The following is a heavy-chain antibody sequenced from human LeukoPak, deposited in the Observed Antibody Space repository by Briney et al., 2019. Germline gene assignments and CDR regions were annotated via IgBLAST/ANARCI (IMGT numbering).Heavy chain of an antibody. CDR3: AKERWARLSYQPQDY. CDR2: ISYDGSNK. D-gene: IGHD3-16*01. J-gene: IGHJ4*02. V-gene: IGHV3-30*18. Sequence: PGGSLRLSCAASGFTFSSYGMHWVRQAPGKGLEWVAVISYDGSNKYYADSVKGRFTISRDNSKNTLYLQMNSLRAEDTAVYYCAKERWARLSYQPQDYWGQGTLVTVSS. CDR1: GFTFSSYG.